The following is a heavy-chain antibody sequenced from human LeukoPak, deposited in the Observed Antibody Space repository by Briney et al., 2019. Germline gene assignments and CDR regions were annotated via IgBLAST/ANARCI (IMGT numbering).Heavy chain of an antibody. CDR1: GFTFSSYA. CDR3: AKAYKDGSGSFRDHYMDV. CDR2: IPRNGGST. V-gene: IGHV3-23*01. D-gene: IGHD3-10*01. J-gene: IGHJ6*03. Sequence: PGGSLRLSCAASGFTFSSYAMSWVRQAPGKGLEWVSSIPRNGGSTYYADSVKGRFTISRDNSKNTLYLQMNSLRAEDTAVYYCAKAYKDGSGSFRDHYMDVWGKGTTVTVSS.